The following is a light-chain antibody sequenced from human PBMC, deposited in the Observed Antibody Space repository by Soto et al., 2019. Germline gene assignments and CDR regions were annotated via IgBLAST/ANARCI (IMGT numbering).Light chain of an antibody. V-gene: IGLV2-18*01. J-gene: IGLJ3*02. CDR3: SLYTSSSTL. CDR2: EVS. Sequence: QSALTQPPSVSGSPGQSVTISCTGTSSDVGSYNRVSWYQQPPGIAPKLMIYEVSNRPSGVPDRFSGSKSGNTASLTISGLQAEDEADYYCSLYTSSSTLFGGGTKLTVL. CDR1: SSDVGSYNR.